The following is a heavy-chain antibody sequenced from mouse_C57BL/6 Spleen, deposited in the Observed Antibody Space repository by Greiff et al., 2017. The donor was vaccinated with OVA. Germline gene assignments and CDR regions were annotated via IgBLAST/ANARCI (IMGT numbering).Heavy chain of an antibody. CDR1: GFTFSDYY. CDR2: INYDGSST. D-gene: IGHD2-2*01. V-gene: IGHV5-16*01. CDR3: ARLYGYDGDWYFDV. J-gene: IGHJ1*03. Sequence: DVKLVESEGGLVQPGSSMKLSCTASGFTFSDYYMAWVRQVPEKGLEWVANINYDGSSTYYLDSLKSRFIISRDNAKNILYLQMSSLKSEDTATYYCARLYGYDGDWYFDVWGTGTTVTVSS.